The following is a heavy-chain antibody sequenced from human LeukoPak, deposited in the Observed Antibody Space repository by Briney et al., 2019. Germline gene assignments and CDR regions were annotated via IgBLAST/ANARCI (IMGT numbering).Heavy chain of an antibody. CDR2: MNPNSGNT. Sequence: ASVTVSCKASGYTFTSYDIHWVRQATGQGLEWMGWMNPNSGNTGYAQKFQGRVTITRNTSISTAYMELSSLRSEDTAVYYCARCPSRTWYGAYSYYNWFDPWGQGTLVTVSS. CDR3: ARCPSRTWYGAYSYYNWFDP. D-gene: IGHD5-18*01. CDR1: GYTFTSYD. J-gene: IGHJ5*02. V-gene: IGHV1-8*02.